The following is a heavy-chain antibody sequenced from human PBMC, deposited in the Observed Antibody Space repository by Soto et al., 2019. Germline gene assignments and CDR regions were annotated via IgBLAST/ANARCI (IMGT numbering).Heavy chain of an antibody. Sequence: PGGSLRLSCAASGFTFSSYSMSWVRQAPGKGLEWVSSISSSSSYIYCADSVKGRFTISRDNAKNSLYLQMNSLRAEDTTVYYCARGYYDSSGYKTALDYWGQGTLVTVSS. CDR1: GFTFSSYS. V-gene: IGHV3-21*01. D-gene: IGHD3-22*01. CDR3: ARGYYDSSGYKTALDY. J-gene: IGHJ4*02. CDR2: ISSSSSYI.